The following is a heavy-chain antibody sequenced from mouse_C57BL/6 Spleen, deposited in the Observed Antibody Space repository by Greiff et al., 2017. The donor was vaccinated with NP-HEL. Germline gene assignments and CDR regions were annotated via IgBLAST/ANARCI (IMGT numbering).Heavy chain of an antibody. Sequence: VKLVESGAELVRPGTSVKMSCKASGYTFTNYWIGWAKQRPGHGLEWIGDIYPGGGYTNYNEKFKGKATLTADKSSSTAYMQFSSLTSEDSAIYYCATLDSSGSLDYWGQGTTLTVSS. CDR1: GYTFTNYW. CDR3: ATLDSSGSLDY. J-gene: IGHJ2*01. CDR2: IYPGGGYT. D-gene: IGHD3-2*02. V-gene: IGHV1-63*01.